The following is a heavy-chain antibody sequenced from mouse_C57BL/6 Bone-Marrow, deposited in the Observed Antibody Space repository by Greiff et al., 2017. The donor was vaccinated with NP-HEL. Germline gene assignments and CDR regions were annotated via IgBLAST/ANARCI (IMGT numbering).Heavy chain of an antibody. V-gene: IGHV1-15*01. CDR3: TREGDY. CDR1: GYTFTDYE. CDR2: IDPETGGT. J-gene: IGHJ2*01. Sequence: QVHVKQSGAELVRPGASVTLSCKASGYTFTDYEMHWVKQTPVHGLEWIGAIDPETGGTAYNQKFKGKAILTADKSSSTAYMELRSLTSEDSAVYYCTREGDYWGQGTTLTVSS.